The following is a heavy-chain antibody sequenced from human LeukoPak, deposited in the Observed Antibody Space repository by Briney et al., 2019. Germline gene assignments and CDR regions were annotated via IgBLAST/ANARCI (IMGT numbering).Heavy chain of an antibody. Sequence: SETLSLTCTVSGGSISSGGYYWSWIRQHRGKGLEWIGYIYYSGSTYYNPSLKSRVTISVDTSKNQFSLKLSSVTAADTAVYYCARGNRKTWYFDLWGRGTLVTVSS. D-gene: IGHD2/OR15-2a*01. CDR3: ARGNRKTWYFDL. V-gene: IGHV4-31*03. J-gene: IGHJ2*01. CDR1: GGSISSGGYY. CDR2: IYYSGST.